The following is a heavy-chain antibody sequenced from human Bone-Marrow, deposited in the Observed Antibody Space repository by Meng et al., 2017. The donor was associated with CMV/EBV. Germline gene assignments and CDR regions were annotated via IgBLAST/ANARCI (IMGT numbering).Heavy chain of an antibody. CDR3: ARDHGGAGGYDYVFDY. J-gene: IGHJ4*02. CDR1: GYAFTGYY. V-gene: IGHV1-2*02. Sequence: ASVTVSCKTSGYAFTGYYLHWVRQAPGQGLEWMGWINPYRGATNLAQKFQGRVTLTRDTSISTAYMELSSLRSDDTAMYYCARDHGGAGGYDYVFDYWGQRTLVTVSS. D-gene: IGHD5-12*01. CDR2: INPYRGAT.